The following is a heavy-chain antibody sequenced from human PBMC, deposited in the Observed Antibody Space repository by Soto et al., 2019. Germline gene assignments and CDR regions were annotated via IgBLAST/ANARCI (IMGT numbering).Heavy chain of an antibody. CDR2: ISYDGSNK. CDR3: ASGSSIDAKQWLVYYYYYYGMDV. Sequence: QVQLVESGGGVVQPGRSLRLSCAASGFTFSSYAMHWVRQAPGKGLEWVAVISYDGSNKYYADSVKGRFTISRDNSKNTLYLQMNSLRAEDTDVYYCASGSSIDAKQWLVYYYYYYGMDVWGQGTTVTVSS. CDR1: GFTFSSYA. V-gene: IGHV3-30-3*01. D-gene: IGHD6-19*01. J-gene: IGHJ6*02.